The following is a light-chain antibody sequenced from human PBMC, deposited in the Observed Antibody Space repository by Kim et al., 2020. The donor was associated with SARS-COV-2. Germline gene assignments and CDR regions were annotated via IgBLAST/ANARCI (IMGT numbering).Light chain of an antibody. J-gene: IGKJ4*01. CDR3: QKYNSVPLT. CDR2: GAS. CDR1: RGISSY. Sequence: ASVGDRVTITCRASRGISSYLAWYQQKPGKVPELLIYGASTLQSGVPSRFSGSGSGTDFTLTINGLQPEDVATYYCQKYNSVPLTFGGGTKVDIK. V-gene: IGKV1-27*01.